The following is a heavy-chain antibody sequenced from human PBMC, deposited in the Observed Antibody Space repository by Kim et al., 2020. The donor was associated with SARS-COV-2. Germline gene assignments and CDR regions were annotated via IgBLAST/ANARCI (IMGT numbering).Heavy chain of an antibody. CDR3: ARSEGRSRWHQFDH. CDR2: IYYSGST. J-gene: IGHJ4*02. V-gene: IGHV4-59*01. CDR1: GDSISYYY. Sequence: SETLSLTCTVSGDSISYYYCSWIRQPPGKGLEWIGYIYYSGSTNYNPSLKSRVTISVDTSKNQFSLELTSVTAADTAVYYCARSEGRSRWHQFDHCGQGT. D-gene: IGHD6-13*01.